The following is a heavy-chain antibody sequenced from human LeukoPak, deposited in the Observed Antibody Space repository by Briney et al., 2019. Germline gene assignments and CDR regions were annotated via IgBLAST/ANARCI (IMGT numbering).Heavy chain of an antibody. CDR2: TYHRSKWYN. Sequence: SQTLSLTCAISGDSVSSNSAAWNWIRQSPSRGLEWLGRTYHRSKWYNDYAVSVKSRITINPDTSKNQFSLQLNSVTPEDTAVYYCARGVGLYGDQPHYYFDYWGQGTLVTVSS. D-gene: IGHD4-17*01. CDR3: ARGVGLYGDQPHYYFDY. V-gene: IGHV6-1*01. CDR1: GDSVSSNSAA. J-gene: IGHJ4*02.